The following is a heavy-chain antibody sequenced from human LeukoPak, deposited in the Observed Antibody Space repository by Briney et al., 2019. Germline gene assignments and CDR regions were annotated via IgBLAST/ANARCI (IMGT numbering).Heavy chain of an antibody. J-gene: IGHJ5*02. D-gene: IGHD1-14*01. CDR2: IYYSGST. Sequence: SETLSLTCTVSGGSISNYYWSRIRQPPGKGLEWIGSIYYSGSTYYNPSLKSRVTISVDTSKNQFSLKPSSVTAADTAVYYCARPISGPRGWFDPWGQGTLVTVSS. CDR1: GGSISNYY. V-gene: IGHV4-39*01. CDR3: ARPISGPRGWFDP.